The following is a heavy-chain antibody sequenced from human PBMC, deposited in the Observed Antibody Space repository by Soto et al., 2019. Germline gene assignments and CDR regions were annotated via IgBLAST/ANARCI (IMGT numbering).Heavy chain of an antibody. J-gene: IGHJ4*02. CDR3: ARDPTYDYESSAYGDY. Sequence: GGSLRLSCAASGFTFSSYGMTWVRQAPGKGLEWVSSISSSGSCIYYADSVKGRFTISRDYAKNSLYLQMNSLRAEDTAVYYCARDPTYDYESSAYGDYWGQGTLVTVSS. D-gene: IGHD3-22*01. V-gene: IGHV3-21*01. CDR2: ISSSGSCI. CDR1: GFTFSSYG.